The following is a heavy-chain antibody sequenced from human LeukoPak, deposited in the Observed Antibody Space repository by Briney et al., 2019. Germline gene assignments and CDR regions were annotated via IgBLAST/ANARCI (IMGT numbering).Heavy chain of an antibody. CDR3: TTRGGSFSIFDY. Sequence: GGSLRLSCAASGFTFSDAWMSWVRQAPGKGLEWVGRFKSKTDGGTTDYAAPVKGRFTISRDDSKNTLYLQMNSLKTEDTAVYYCTTRGGSFSIFDYWGQGTLVTVSS. CDR2: FKSKTDGGTT. D-gene: IGHD1-26*01. V-gene: IGHV3-15*01. CDR1: GFTFSDAW. J-gene: IGHJ4*02.